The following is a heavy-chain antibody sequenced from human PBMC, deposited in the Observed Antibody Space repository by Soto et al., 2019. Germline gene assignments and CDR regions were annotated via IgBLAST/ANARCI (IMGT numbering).Heavy chain of an antibody. D-gene: IGHD2-21*02. J-gene: IGHJ4*02. CDR3: ASSRALRDCCYY. CDR1: GGTFSSYA. V-gene: IGHV1-69*06. Sequence: QVQLVQSGAEVKKPGSSVKVSCKASGGTFSSYAISWVRQAPGQGLEWMGGIIPIFGTANYAQKFQGRVTSTADKSTSTAYMELSSLRYEDTAVYYWASSRALRDCCYYWGQGTLVTVSS. CDR2: IIPIFGTA.